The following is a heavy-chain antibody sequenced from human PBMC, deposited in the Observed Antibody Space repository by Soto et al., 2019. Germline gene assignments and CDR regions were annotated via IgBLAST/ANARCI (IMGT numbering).Heavy chain of an antibody. Sequence: GGCLGLCCAASGVTVSSYAMHGVRQAPGKGLEYVSAISSNGGSTYYADSVKGRFTISRDNSKNSLYLQMSSLRAEDTAVYYCVKDVSMTKVTTLTPDNWFDPWGQGTLVTVSS. J-gene: IGHJ5*02. V-gene: IGHV3-64D*08. CDR2: ISSNGGST. CDR3: VKDVSMTKVTTLTPDNWFDP. CDR1: GVTVSSYA. D-gene: IGHD4-17*01.